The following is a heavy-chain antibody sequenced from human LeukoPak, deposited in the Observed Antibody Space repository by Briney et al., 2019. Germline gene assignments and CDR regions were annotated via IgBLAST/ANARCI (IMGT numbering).Heavy chain of an antibody. CDR1: GGSISSSSYY. CDR3: ARHPAYYDILTGYFFSIKTDY. D-gene: IGHD3-9*01. CDR2: IYYSGST. V-gene: IGHV4-39*01. Sequence: PSETLSLTCTVSGGSISSSSYYWGWIRQPPGKGLEWIGSIYYSGSTYYNPSLKSRVTISVDTSKNQFSLKLSSVTAADTAVYYCARHPAYYDILTGYFFSIKTDYWGQGTLVTVSS. J-gene: IGHJ4*02.